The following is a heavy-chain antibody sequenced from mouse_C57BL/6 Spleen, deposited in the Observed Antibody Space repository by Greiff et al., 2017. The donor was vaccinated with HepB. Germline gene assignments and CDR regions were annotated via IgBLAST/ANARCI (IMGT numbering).Heavy chain of an antibody. CDR3: ARGDYYGSRGYFDY. CDR2: TFYSGIT. Sequence: EVMLVESGPSLVRPSQTLSLTCTVTGFSINSDCYWIWIRQFPGNKLEYIGYTFYSGITYYNPSLESRTYITRDTSKNQFSLKLSSVTTEDPATYYCARGDYYGSRGYFDYWGQGTTLTVSS. D-gene: IGHD1-1*01. V-gene: IGHV3-3*01. J-gene: IGHJ2*01. CDR1: GFSINSDCY.